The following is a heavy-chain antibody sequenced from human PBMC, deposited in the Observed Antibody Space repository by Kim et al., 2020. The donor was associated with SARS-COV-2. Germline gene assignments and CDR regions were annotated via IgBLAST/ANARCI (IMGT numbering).Heavy chain of an antibody. CDR1: GGSISSSSYY. CDR3: VIIEGDY. V-gene: IGHV4-39*01. D-gene: IGHD3-16*02. CDR2: IYYSGST. J-gene: IGHJ4*02. Sequence: SETLSLTCTVSGGSISSSSYYWGWIRQPPGKGLEWIGSIYYSGSTYYNPSLKSRVTISVDTSKNQFSLKLSSVTAADTAVYYCVIIEGDYWGQGTLVTVSS.